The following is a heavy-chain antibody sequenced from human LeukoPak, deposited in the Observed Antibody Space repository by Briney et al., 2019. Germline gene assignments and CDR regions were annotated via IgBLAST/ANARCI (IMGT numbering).Heavy chain of an antibody. CDR2: ITNWNGGST. CDR3: ARCSRSSTDCYSAFDI. D-gene: IGHD2-2*02. CDR1: GFTFSSYG. Sequence: GGSLRLSCAAFGFTFSSYGMSWVRQAAGKGLEWVSAITNWNGGSTGYAGSVRGRFTVSRDNAKNSLYLQMNSLRAEDTALYYCARCSRSSTDCYSAFDIWGQGTVVTVSS. V-gene: IGHV3-20*04. J-gene: IGHJ3*02.